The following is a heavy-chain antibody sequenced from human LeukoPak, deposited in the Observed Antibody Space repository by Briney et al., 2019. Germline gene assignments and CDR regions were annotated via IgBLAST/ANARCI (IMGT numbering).Heavy chain of an antibody. CDR2: INPYSGGT. CDR3: ARGTDYGDSHLTN. D-gene: IGHD4-17*01. V-gene: IGHV1-2*02. J-gene: IGHJ4*02. Sequence: ASVKVSCKASGYTFTGYYMHWVRQAPGQGLEWMGWINPYSGGTNYAQKFQGRVTMTRDMSINTAYMELSRLRSDDTAVYSCARGTDYGDSHLTNWGQGTLVTVSS. CDR1: GYTFTGYY.